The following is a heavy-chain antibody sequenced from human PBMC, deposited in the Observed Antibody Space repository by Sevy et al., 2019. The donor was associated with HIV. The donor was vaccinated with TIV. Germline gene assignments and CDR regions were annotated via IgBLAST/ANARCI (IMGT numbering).Heavy chain of an antibody. CDR1: GYTFTGYY. CDR2: INPNSGGT. Sequence: ASVKVSCKASGYTFTGYYMHWVRQAPGQGLEWMGWINPNSGGTNYAQKFQGWVTMTRETSISTAYMELSRLGSDDTAVYYCARGHRADLTVPVAWFDPWGQGTLVTVSS. J-gene: IGHJ5*02. D-gene: IGHD2-15*01. V-gene: IGHV1-2*04. CDR3: ARGHRADLTVPVAWFDP.